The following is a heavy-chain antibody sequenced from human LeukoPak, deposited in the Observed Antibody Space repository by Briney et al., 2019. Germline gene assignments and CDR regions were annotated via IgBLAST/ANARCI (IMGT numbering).Heavy chain of an antibody. CDR1: EYTFTGYY. J-gene: IGHJ4*02. CDR3: ARIRYCGGISCYYIDY. D-gene: IGHD2-2*01. Sequence: ASVKVSCKASEYTFTGYYIHWVRQAPGQGLEWMGWIDPSTGDSNYVQKFQGRVTMTRDTSISTAYMELSRLRSDGTAFYYCARIRYCGGISCYYIDYWGQGTLVTVSS. CDR2: IDPSTGDS. V-gene: IGHV1-2*02.